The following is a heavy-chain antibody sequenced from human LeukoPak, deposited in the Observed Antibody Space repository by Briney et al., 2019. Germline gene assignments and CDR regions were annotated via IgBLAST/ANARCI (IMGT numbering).Heavy chain of an antibody. Sequence: GGSLRLSCAASGSTVIRDSMSWVRHAPGEGREWVANINEDRAERHYVDTVTGRYTISRDNPKNCLYLQMDSLRAEDTAVYYCARGGNLENWGRGTLVTVSS. D-gene: IGHD1-14*01. CDR1: GSTVIRDS. CDR3: ARGGNLEN. V-gene: IGHV3-7*01. CDR2: INEDRAER. J-gene: IGHJ4*02.